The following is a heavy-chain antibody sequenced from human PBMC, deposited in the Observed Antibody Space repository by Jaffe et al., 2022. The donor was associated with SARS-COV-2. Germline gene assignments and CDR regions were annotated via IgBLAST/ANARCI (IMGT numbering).Heavy chain of an antibody. CDR3: ARTDSGYYYPFDY. CDR1: GGSISSYY. CDR2: IYYSGST. Sequence: QVQLQESGPGLVKPSETLSLTCTVSGGSISSYYWSWIRQPPGKGLEWIGYIYYSGSTNYNPSLKSRVTISVDTSKNQFSLKLSSVTAADTAVYYCARTDSGYYYPFDYWGQGTLVTVSS. V-gene: IGHV4-59*01. J-gene: IGHJ4*02. D-gene: IGHD3-22*01.